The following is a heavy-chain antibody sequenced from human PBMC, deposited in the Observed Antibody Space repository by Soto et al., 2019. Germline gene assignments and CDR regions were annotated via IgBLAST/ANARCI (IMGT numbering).Heavy chain of an antibody. CDR1: GYPFSGYY. V-gene: IGHV1-46*01. Sequence: ESSVKVSCKPSGYPFSGYYVHWVRQAPGQGLEWMGVFKPTGGGSTSYAQRFQGRVTVTRDTSTSTVYMELGSLRFDDTAVYFCASDYGSGVEMDVCGQGTRVTVSS. J-gene: IGHJ6*02. D-gene: IGHD3-10*01. CDR2: FKPTGGGST. CDR3: ASDYGSGVEMDV.